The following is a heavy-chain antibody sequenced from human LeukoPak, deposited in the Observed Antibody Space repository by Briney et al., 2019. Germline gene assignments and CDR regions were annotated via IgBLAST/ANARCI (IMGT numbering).Heavy chain of an antibody. CDR1: GYTFTGYY. Sequence: ASVKVSCKASGYTFTGYYIHWVRQDPGQGLEWLGWINPNSGATKYAQQFQGRVAMTSDTSISTAHMELSSLTSDDTAVYHCARDVGGSGNRFDPWGQGTLVTVSS. CDR3: ARDVGGSGNRFDP. J-gene: IGHJ5*02. D-gene: IGHD3-10*01. V-gene: IGHV1-2*02. CDR2: INPNSGAT.